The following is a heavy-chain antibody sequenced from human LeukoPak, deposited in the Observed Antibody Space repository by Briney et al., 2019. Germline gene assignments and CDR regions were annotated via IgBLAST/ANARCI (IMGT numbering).Heavy chain of an antibody. CDR2: INYAGAA. J-gene: IGHJ4*02. V-gene: IGHV4-39*01. CDR1: GDSVSKTAYY. D-gene: IGHD3-16*01. Sequence: PSETLSLTCTVSGDSVSKTAYYWAWIRQPPGKGLEWIGSINYAGAAYYHPSLKSRVTMSVDTSKNQFSLNLSFMTAADTAVYFCARQTADMGMIKGETPFDYWGQGTLVTVSS. CDR3: ARQTADMGMIKGETPFDY.